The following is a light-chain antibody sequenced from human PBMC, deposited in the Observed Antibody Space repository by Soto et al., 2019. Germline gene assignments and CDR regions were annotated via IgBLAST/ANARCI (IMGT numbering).Light chain of an antibody. CDR1: QGVTSD. Sequence: EIVMTQSPATLSVSPGERATLSCRASQGVTSDLAWYQHKPGQVPRLLIYGASTGATGIPARFSGSGSGTEFPLPINRLQSEDFAIYYCQQYNSWPITFGGGTKVEI. J-gene: IGKJ4*01. CDR2: GAS. CDR3: QQYNSWPIT. V-gene: IGKV3-15*01.